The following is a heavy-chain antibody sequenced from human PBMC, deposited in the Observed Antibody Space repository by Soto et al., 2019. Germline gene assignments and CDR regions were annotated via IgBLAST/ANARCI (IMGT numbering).Heavy chain of an antibody. CDR2: IYYSGST. D-gene: IGHD1-26*01. V-gene: IGHV4-61*01. CDR3: ATDSGTQGY. Sequence: LETLSLTCTVSGGSVSSGSYYWSWIRQPPGKGLEWIGYIYYSGSTNYNPSLKSRVTISVDTSKNQFSLKLSSVTAADTAVYYCATDSGTQGYWGQGTLVTVSS. CDR1: GGSVSSGSYY. J-gene: IGHJ4*02.